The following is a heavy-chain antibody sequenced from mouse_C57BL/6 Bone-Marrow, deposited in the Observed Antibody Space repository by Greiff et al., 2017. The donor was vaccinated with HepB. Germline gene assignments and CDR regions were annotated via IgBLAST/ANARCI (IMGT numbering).Heavy chain of an antibody. V-gene: IGHV1-7*01. CDR3: ARSPIGYYDGSGSAMDD. Sequence: VQLQQSGAELAKPGASVKLSCKASGYTFTSYWMHWVKQRPGQGLEWIGYINPSSGYTKYNQKFKDKATLTADKSSSTAYMQLSSLTYEDSAVYYCARSPIGYYDGSGSAMDDWGQGTSVTVSS. CDR1: GYTFTSYW. CDR2: INPSSGYT. D-gene: IGHD1-1*01. J-gene: IGHJ4*01.